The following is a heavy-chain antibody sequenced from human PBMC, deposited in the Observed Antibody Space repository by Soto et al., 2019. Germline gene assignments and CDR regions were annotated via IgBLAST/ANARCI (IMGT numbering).Heavy chain of an antibody. CDR2: IYYSGST. CDR1: GCSISSYY. CDR3: SRGYWNSDY. D-gene: IGHD2-8*02. Sequence: PSETLSLTCTVSGCSISSYYWSWIRQPPGKGLEWIGYIYYSGSTNYNPSLKSRVTMSVDTSKNQLSLKLSSVTAADTAVNYCSRGYWNSDYWGQGTLVTVSS. V-gene: IGHV4-59*01. J-gene: IGHJ4*02.